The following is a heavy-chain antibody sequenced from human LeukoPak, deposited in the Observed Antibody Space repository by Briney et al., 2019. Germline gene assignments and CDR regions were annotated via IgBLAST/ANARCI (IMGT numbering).Heavy chain of an antibody. V-gene: IGHV7-4-1*02. CDR2: INTNTGNP. J-gene: IGHJ4*02. CDR3: ARGRNPSLSTLDLKYYFEF. Sequence: ASVKVSCKASGYTFTNYAINWVRQAPGQGLEWMGWINTNTGNPTYAQGFTGRFVFSLDTSVSTAYLQISSLKAEDTAVYYCARGRNPSLSTLDLKYYFEFWGQGTLVTASS. D-gene: IGHD2/OR15-2a*01. CDR1: GYTFTNYA.